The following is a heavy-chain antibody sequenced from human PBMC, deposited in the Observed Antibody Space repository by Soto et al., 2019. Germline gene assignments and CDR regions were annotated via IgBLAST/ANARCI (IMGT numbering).Heavy chain of an antibody. CDR2: IYYSGST. Sequence: SSETLSLTCTVSGGSISSYYWSWIRQPPGKGLEWIGYIYYSGSTNYNPSLKSRVTISVDTSKNQFSLKLSSVTAADTAVYYCATGWWSPIYFDYWGQGTLVTVSS. CDR1: GGSISSYY. V-gene: IGHV4-59*01. D-gene: IGHD3-16*01. CDR3: ATGWWSPIYFDY. J-gene: IGHJ4*02.